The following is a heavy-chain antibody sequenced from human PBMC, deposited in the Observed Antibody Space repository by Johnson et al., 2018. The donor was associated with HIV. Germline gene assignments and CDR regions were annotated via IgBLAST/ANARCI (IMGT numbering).Heavy chain of an antibody. CDR1: GFTFSNAW. V-gene: IGHV3-15*01. J-gene: IGHJ3*02. CDR3: TTEAPPLLRAFDI. Sequence: VQLVESGGGLVKPGGSLRLSCAASGFTFSNAWMSWVRQAPGKGLEWVGRIKSKTDGGTTDYAAPVKGRFTISRDDSKNTLYLQMNSLKTEDTAVYYCTTEAPPLLRAFDIWGQGTMVTVSS. CDR2: IKSKTDGGTT.